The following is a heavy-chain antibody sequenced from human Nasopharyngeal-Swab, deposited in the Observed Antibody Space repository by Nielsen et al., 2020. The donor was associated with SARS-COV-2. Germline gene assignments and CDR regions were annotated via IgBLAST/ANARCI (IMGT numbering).Heavy chain of an antibody. Sequence: GGLLRSSCAAPGFTFISYSMNWVPQAPGKGLEWFPSISSSSSYIYYAAPVKARFTIPRDNAKNPLYLQMNSLRAKDTAVYYCARDHPITIFGVVDLGSGMDVWGQGTTVTVSS. J-gene: IGHJ6*02. V-gene: IGHV3-21*01. CDR3: ARDHPITIFGVVDLGSGMDV. CDR1: GFTFISYS. CDR2: ISSSSSYI. D-gene: IGHD3-3*01.